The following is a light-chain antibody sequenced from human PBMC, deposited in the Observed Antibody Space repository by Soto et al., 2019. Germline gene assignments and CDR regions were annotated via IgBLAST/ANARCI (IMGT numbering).Light chain of an antibody. Sequence: QSALTQPASVSGSPGQSIAISCTGTSSDVGGYDYVSWYQQHPGKAPKLMTYDVSNRPSGVSNRFSGSKSDNTASLTISGLQAEDEADYYCSSYTSSSTYVFGTGTKVTVL. J-gene: IGLJ1*01. V-gene: IGLV2-14*01. CDR3: SSYTSSSTYV. CDR1: SSDVGGYDY. CDR2: DVS.